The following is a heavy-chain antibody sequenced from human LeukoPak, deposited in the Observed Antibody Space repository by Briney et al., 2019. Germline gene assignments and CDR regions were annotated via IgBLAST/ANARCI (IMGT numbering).Heavy chain of an antibody. D-gene: IGHD6-19*01. Sequence: ASVKVSCKASGYTFTGYYMHWVRQAPGQGLEWMGWINPNSGGINYVQKFQGKVTMTRDTSISTAYMELSRLRSDDTAVYFCAREKRVAGSRGGFDPWGQGTLVTVSS. CDR3: AREKRVAGSRGGFDP. J-gene: IGHJ5*02. V-gene: IGHV1-2*02. CDR2: INPNSGGI. CDR1: GYTFTGYY.